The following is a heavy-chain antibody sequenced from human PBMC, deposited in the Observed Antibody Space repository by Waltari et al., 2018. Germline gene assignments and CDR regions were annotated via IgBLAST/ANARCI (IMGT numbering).Heavy chain of an antibody. J-gene: IGHJ5*02. CDR1: GFTFSSYR. V-gene: IGHV3-21*06. D-gene: IGHD6-25*01. CDR2: ISQSGTYI. CDR3: ARGWSSAPSLFDP. Sequence: EVQLVESGGGLVKPGESLRLSCAASGFTFSSYRMNWLRQAPGKGLEWVSSISQSGTYIKYAESVRGRFTISRDDAKNSLILQMNSLRSDDTALYFCARGWSSAPSLFDPWGQGTRVTVSS.